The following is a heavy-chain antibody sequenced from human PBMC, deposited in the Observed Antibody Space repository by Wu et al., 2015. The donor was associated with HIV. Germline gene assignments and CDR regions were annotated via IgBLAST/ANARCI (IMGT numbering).Heavy chain of an antibody. J-gene: IGHJ6*02. CDR2: ISAYNGNT. CDR1: GYTFTRYA. V-gene: IGHV1-18*01. Sequence: QVQLVQSGTEVKTPGASVLVSCKTSGYTFTRYAISWVRQAPGQGLEWMGWISAYNGNTNYAQSLQGRVTMTTDTSTNTAYMELRSLISDDTAVYYCARDFFCDGGNCHSSYYSGMDVWGQGTMVTVSS. CDR3: ARDFFCDGGNCHSSYYSGMDV. D-gene: IGHD4-23*01.